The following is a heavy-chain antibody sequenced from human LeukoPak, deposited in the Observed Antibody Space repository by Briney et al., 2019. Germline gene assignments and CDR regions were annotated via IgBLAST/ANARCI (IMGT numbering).Heavy chain of an antibody. Sequence: GGSLRLSCAASGFTFSSYGMHWVRQAPGKGLEWVAFIRYDGSNKYYADSVKGRFTISRDNSKNTLYLQMNSLRAEDTAVYYCAKDMEDCGGTLTHFDYWGQGTLVTVSS. V-gene: IGHV3-30*02. CDR3: AKDMEDCGGTLTHFDY. J-gene: IGHJ4*02. CDR1: GFTFSSYG. CDR2: IRYDGSNK. D-gene: IGHD2-21*01.